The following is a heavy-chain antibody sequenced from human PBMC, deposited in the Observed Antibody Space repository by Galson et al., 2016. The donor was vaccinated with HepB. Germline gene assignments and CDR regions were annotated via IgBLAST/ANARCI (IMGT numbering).Heavy chain of an antibody. V-gene: IGHV4-59*01. CDR1: GGSLSGNY. CDR2: IYYSGNT. D-gene: IGHD2-21*01. CDR3: ARGLLRSNDGFDS. J-gene: IGHJ3*02. Sequence: SETLSLTCTVSGGSLSGNYWTWIRQPPGKGLEWIGYIYYSGNTNFNPSLKNRVTISIDTSKNQVSLKMSSVTAADTALSYCARGLLRSNDGFDSWGEGTMVTVSA.